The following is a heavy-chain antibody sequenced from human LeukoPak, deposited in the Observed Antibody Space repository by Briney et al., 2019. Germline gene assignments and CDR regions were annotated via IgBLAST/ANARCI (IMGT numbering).Heavy chain of an antibody. J-gene: IGHJ6*03. D-gene: IGHD4-11*01. CDR3: AREALTTVSIYYYYMDV. Sequence: GGSLRLSCAASGFTFSSYWMSWVRQVPGKGLEWVANIKQDGSEKYYVDSVKGRFTISRDNAKNSLYLQMNSLRAEDTAVYYCAREALTTVSIYYYYMDVWGKGTTVTVSS. CDR1: GFTFSSYW. V-gene: IGHV3-7*01. CDR2: IKQDGSEK.